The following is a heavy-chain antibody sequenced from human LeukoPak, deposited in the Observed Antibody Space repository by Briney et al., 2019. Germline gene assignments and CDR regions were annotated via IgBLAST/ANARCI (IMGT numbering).Heavy chain of an antibody. J-gene: IGHJ3*02. V-gene: IGHV3-11*01. CDR3: ARVGYSSSWYTGGGAFDI. CDR2: ISSSGSTI. CDR1: GFTFSDYY. Sequence: PGGSLRLSCAASGFTFSDYYMSWIRQAPGKGLEWVSYISSSGSTIYYADSVKGRFTISRDNAKDSLYLQMNSLRAEDTAVYYCARVGYSSSWYTGGGAFDIWGQGTTVTVSS. D-gene: IGHD6-13*01.